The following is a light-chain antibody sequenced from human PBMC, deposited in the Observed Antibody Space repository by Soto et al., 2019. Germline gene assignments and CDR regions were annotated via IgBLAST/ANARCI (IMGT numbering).Light chain of an antibody. CDR1: SSDVGGYNY. V-gene: IGLV2-14*01. Sequence: QSALTQPASVSGSPGQSITISCTGTSSDVGGYNYVSWYQQHPGKAPKLMIYDVSNRPSGVSNRFSGSKSGNTASLTISGLQAEDEADYYCSSYTSSSIWVFGGGTKVT. CDR2: DVS. J-gene: IGLJ3*02. CDR3: SSYTSSSIWV.